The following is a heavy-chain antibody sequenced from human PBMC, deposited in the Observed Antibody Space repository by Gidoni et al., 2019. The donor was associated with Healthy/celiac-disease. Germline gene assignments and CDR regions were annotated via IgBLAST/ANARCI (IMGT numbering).Heavy chain of an antibody. CDR2: IYSGGST. CDR3: ARGIFGVPKGPKIPFDY. D-gene: IGHD3-3*01. CDR1: GFTVSSNY. V-gene: IGHV3-66*01. J-gene: IGHJ4*02. Sequence: EVQLVESGGGLVQPGGSMRLSCAASGFTVSSNYMSWVRQAPGKGLEWVSVIYSGGSTYYADSVKGRFTISRDNSKNTLYLQMNSLRAEDTAVYYCARGIFGVPKGPKIPFDYWGQGTLVTVSS.